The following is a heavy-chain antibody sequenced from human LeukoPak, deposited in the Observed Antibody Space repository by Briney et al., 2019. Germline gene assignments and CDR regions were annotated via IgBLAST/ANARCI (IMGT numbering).Heavy chain of an antibody. CDR1: GFTFSSYG. Sequence: GGSLRLSCAASGFTFSSYGMHWVRQAPGKGLEWVAVISYDGSNKYYADSVKGRFTISRDNSKNTLYLQMNSLRPEDTAVYYCARAGSITMIVVTYFDYGGQGTLVTVSS. CDR3: ARAGSITMIVVTYFDY. J-gene: IGHJ4*02. V-gene: IGHV3-30*03. CDR2: ISYDGSNK. D-gene: IGHD3-22*01.